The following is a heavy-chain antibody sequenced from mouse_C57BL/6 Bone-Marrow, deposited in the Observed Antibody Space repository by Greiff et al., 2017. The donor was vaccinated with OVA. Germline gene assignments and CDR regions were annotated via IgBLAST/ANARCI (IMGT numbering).Heavy chain of an antibody. CDR2: IWSGGST. CDR3: ARNSGYYDYDWFAY. J-gene: IGHJ3*01. V-gene: IGHV2-2*01. D-gene: IGHD2-4*01. CDR1: GFSLTSYG. Sequence: VKLMESGPGLVQPSQSLSITCTVSGFSLTSYGVHWVRQSPGKGLEWLGVIWSGGSTDYNAAFISRLSISKDNSKSQVFFKMNSLQADDTAIYYCARNSGYYDYDWFAYWGQGTLVTVSA.